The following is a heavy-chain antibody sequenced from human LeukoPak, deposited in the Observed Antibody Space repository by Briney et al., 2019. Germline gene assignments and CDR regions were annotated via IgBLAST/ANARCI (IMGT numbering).Heavy chain of an antibody. CDR3: ARAAVVVVAADWFDP. V-gene: IGHV3-30*02. J-gene: IGHJ5*02. CDR1: GFTFSSYG. Sequence: PGGSLRLSCAASGFTFSSYGMHWVRQAPGKGLEWVAFIRYDGSNKYYADSVKGRFTISRDNSKNTLYLQMNSLRAEDTAVYYCARAAVVVVAADWFDPWGQGTLVTVSS. CDR2: IRYDGSNK. D-gene: IGHD2-15*01.